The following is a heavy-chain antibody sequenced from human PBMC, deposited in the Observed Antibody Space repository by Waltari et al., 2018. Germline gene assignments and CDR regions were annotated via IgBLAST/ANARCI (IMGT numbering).Heavy chain of an antibody. CDR3: ARDYNPWGSGSYRDYYYYGMDV. CDR1: GFTFSSYS. D-gene: IGHD3-10*01. J-gene: IGHJ6*02. CDR2: MSSSSSTI. Sequence: EVQLVESGGGLVQPGGSLRLSCAASGFTFSSYSMNWVRQAPGKGLEWVSYMSSSSSTIYYADSVKGRFTISRDNAKNSLYLQMNSLRAEDTAVYYCARDYNPWGSGSYRDYYYYGMDVWGQGP. V-gene: IGHV3-48*01.